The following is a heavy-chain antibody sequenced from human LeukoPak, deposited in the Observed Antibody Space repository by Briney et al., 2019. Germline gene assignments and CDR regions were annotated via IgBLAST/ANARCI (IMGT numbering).Heavy chain of an antibody. CDR2: IYSDGST. J-gene: IGHJ4*02. V-gene: IGHV3-53*01. Sequence: GGSLRLSCAASGFTFSSYVMSWVRQAPGKGLEWVSVIYSDGSTYYADSVKGRFTISRDSSKNTLYLQMNSLGAEDTAVYYCARETVPAYFDYWGQGTLVTVS. D-gene: IGHD2-2*01. CDR1: GFTFSSYV. CDR3: ARETVPAYFDY.